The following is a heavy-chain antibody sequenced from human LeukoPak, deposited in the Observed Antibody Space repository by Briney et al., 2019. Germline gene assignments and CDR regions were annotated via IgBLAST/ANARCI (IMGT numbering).Heavy chain of an antibody. V-gene: IGHV3-23*01. Sequence: GGTLRLSCAASGFTFSIYAMSCVRQAPGKGLEWVSAISGSGGSTYYADSVKGRFPISRDNSKNTLYLQMNSLRAEDTAVYYCAKASMVRGPPLYYFDYWGQGTLVTVSS. CDR2: ISGSGGST. D-gene: IGHD3-10*01. CDR1: GFTFSIYA. CDR3: AKASMVRGPPLYYFDY. J-gene: IGHJ4*02.